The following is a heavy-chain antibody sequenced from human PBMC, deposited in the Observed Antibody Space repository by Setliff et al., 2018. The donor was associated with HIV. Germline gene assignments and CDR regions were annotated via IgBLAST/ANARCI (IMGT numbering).Heavy chain of an antibody. D-gene: IGHD3-3*01. CDR2: IYTSGST. V-gene: IGHV4-4*09. CDR3: ASHGDYYYYYMDV. J-gene: IGHJ6*03. Sequence: PSETLSLTCTVSGGSINNYYWSWIRQPPGKGLEWIGYIYTSGSTNYNHSLKSRVTISVDTSKNQFSLKLRSVTAAETAVYYCASHGDYYYYYMDVWGKGNDGHRLL. CDR1: GGSINNYY.